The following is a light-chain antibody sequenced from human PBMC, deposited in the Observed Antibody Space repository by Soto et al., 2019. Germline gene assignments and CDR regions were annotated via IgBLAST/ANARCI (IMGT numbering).Light chain of an antibody. Sequence: EIVLTQSPATLSLSPGERATLSCRASQSLSSITLAWFQQKPGQAPRLLIDGTSSRATGIPDRFSGSGSGTDFTLTISSLETEDFAFYYCQQRNSWPLTFGGGTKVEI. CDR3: QQRNSWPLT. CDR1: QSLSSIT. V-gene: IGKV3D-20*02. CDR2: GTS. J-gene: IGKJ4*01.